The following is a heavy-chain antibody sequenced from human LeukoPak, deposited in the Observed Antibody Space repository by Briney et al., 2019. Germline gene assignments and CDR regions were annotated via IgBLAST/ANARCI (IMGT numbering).Heavy chain of an antibody. CDR3: ATPLWFGELWGAFGY. Sequence: GGSLRLSCAASGFTFRNYALNWVRQAPGKGLEWVSAISGSGGNRHYADSVKGRFTVSRDNSKNTLYLQMNSLRADDTAVYYCATPLWFGELWGAFGYWGQGALVTVSS. D-gene: IGHD3-10*01. CDR1: GFTFRNYA. V-gene: IGHV3-23*01. CDR2: ISGSGGNR. J-gene: IGHJ4*02.